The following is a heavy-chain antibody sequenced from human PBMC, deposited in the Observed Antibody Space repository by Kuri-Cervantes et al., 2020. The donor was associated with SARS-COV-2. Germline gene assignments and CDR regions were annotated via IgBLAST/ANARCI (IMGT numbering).Heavy chain of an antibody. V-gene: IGHV3-30*18. CDR2: IGYDGSRK. J-gene: IGHJ4*02. Sequence: GESLKISCEASGFIFSRYGMHWVRQAPGKGLEWMAAIGYDGSRKHYSDSLKGRFTISRDNSQNTVYLQMSTLRDDDTAVYYCAKEGSSGWYGGDWGQGALVTDSS. CDR3: AKEGSSGWYGGD. D-gene: IGHD6-19*01. CDR1: GFIFSRYG.